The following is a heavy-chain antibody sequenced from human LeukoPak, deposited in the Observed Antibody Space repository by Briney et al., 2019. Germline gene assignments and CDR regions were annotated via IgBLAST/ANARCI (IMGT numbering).Heavy chain of an antibody. CDR3: ARVFDYDATTNDGFDI. CDR1: GGSISGYY. CDR2: IYFSLNT. V-gene: IGHV4-59*01. J-gene: IGHJ3*02. Sequence: SETLSLTCTVSGGSISGYYWTWVRQPPGKGLEWIWHIYFSLNTNYHPSLESRVTMSVDTSKNQFSLRLSSVTAADTAVYYCARVFDYDATTNDGFDIWGQGTLVTVSS. D-gene: IGHD4-17*01.